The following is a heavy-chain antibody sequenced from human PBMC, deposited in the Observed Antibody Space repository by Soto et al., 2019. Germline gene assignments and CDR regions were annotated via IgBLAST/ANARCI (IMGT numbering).Heavy chain of an antibody. J-gene: IGHJ4*02. D-gene: IGHD2-2*01. CDR2: ISKSDYT. CDR3: AREDSIIIPAVSDF. Sequence: GGSLRLPCQAPESAFNNYGINWVRRAPGKGLDWVSSISKSDYTYYSDSVKGRFAISRDNAKSSVSLQMNPLRVEDTAVYYCAREDSIIIPAVSDFWGQGTLVTVSS. CDR1: ESAFNNYG. V-gene: IGHV3-21*01.